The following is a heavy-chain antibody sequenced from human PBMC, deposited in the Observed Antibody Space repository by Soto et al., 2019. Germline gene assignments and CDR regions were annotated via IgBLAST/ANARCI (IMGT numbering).Heavy chain of an antibody. J-gene: IGHJ4*02. Sequence: GSGPTLVNPTRTLRLTCTFSGFSLSTSGVGVGWIRQPPGKALEWLALIYWDDDKRYSPSLKSRLTITKDTSKNQVVLTMTNLDPVDTATYYCAQDSSGWYGFVYWGQGTRVTVSS. V-gene: IGHV2-5*02. D-gene: IGHD6-19*01. CDR3: AQDSSGWYGFVY. CDR1: GFSLSTSGVG. CDR2: IYWDDDK.